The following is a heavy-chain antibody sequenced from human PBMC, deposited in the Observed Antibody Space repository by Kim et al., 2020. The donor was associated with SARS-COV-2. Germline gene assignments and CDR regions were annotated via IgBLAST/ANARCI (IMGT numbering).Heavy chain of an antibody. J-gene: IGHJ4*02. CDR3: ARGGEGWTTETYFDY. D-gene: IGHD3-10*01. CDR1: GFTFSSYA. CDR2: ISYDGSNK. V-gene: IGHV3-30*04. Sequence: GGSLRLSCAASGFTFSSYAMHWVRQAPGKGLEWVAVISYDGSNKYYADSVKGRFTISRDNSKNTLYLQMNSLRAEDTAVYYCARGGEGWTTETYFDYWGQGTLVTVSS.